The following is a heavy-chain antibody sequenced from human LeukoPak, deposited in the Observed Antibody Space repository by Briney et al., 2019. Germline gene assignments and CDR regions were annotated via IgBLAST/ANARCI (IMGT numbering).Heavy chain of an antibody. CDR2: ISAYNGNT. V-gene: IGHV1-18*01. CDR1: GYTFTSYG. D-gene: IGHD3-22*01. Sequence: ASVTVSCKASGYTFTSYGISWVRQAPGQGLEWMGWISAYNGNTNYAQKLQGRVTMTTDTSTSTAYMELRSLRSDDTAVYYCAREDYYDINWFDPWSQGTLVTVSS. CDR3: AREDYYDINWFDP. J-gene: IGHJ5*02.